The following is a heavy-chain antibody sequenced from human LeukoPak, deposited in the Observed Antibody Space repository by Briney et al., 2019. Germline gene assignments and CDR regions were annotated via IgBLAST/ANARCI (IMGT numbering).Heavy chain of an antibody. Sequence: SETLSLTCTVSGGSISNYYWSWLRQPPGKGLEWIGYIYYSGSTNYNPSLRSRVTISVDTSKNQFSLKLSSVTAADTAVYYCARSHGSGSYYNLNDYWGQGTLVTVSS. D-gene: IGHD3-10*01. CDR3: ARSHGSGSYYNLNDY. V-gene: IGHV4-59*01. J-gene: IGHJ4*02. CDR2: IYYSGST. CDR1: GGSISNYY.